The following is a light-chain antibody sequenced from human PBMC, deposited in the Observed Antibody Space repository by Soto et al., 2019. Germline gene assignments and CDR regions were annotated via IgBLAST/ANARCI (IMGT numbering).Light chain of an antibody. CDR2: GNS. CDR1: SSNIGAGYD. V-gene: IGLV1-40*01. Sequence: QSVLTQPPSVSGAPGQRVTISCTGSSSNIGAGYDVHWYQQLPGTAPKLLIYGNSNRPSGVPDRFSGSKSGTSASLAITGLQAEDEADYYCQSYDSSLSGLFGPGTKLTVL. CDR3: QSYDSSLSGL. J-gene: IGLJ1*01.